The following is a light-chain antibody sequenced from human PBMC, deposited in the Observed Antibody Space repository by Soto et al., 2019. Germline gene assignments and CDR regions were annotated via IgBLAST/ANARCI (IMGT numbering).Light chain of an antibody. CDR2: EGS. V-gene: IGLV2-23*01. CDR1: RSDVGSYSL. J-gene: IGLJ1*01. Sequence: QSVLTQPASVSGSPGRSITISCSGTRSDVGSYSLVSWYQQHPAKAPKLVIYEGSKRPSGVSNRFSGSKSGNTASLTISGLPAEDEADYYCCSYAGSSTYVFGTGTKLTVL. CDR3: CSYAGSSTYV.